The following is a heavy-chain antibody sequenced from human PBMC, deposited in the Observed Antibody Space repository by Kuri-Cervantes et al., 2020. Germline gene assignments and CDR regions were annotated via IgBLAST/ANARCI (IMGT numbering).Heavy chain of an antibody. V-gene: IGHV1-69*13. D-gene: IGHD6-6*01. CDR3: ARNSKSSSPWGRGYYYGMDV. CDR1: GGTFSSYA. Sequence: SVKVSCKASGGTFSSYAISWVRQAPGQGLEWMGGIIPIFGTANYAQKLQGRVTITADESTSTAYMELSSLRSEDTAVYYCARNSKSSSPWGRGYYYGMDVWAQGPS. CDR2: IIPIFGTA. J-gene: IGHJ6*02.